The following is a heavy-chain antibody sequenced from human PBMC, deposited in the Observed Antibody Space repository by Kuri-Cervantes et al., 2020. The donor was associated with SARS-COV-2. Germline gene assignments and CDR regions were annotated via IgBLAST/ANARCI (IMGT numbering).Heavy chain of an antibody. CDR1: GGSISSGGYY. J-gene: IGHJ3*02. CDR2: IYYSGGT. Sequence: SETLSLTCTVSGGSISSGGYYWSWIRQPPGKGLEWIGYIYYSGGTNYNPSLKSRVTISVDTSKNQFSLKLSSVTAADTAVYYCARVPRFCTNGVCYAFDIWGQGTMVTVSS. CDR3: ARVPRFCTNGVCYAFDI. V-gene: IGHV4-61*08. D-gene: IGHD2-8*01.